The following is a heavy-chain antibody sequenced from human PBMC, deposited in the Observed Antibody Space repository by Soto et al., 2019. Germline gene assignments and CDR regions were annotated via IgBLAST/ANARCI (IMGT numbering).Heavy chain of an antibody. CDR3: ARDSFRYYYGSGSYCMDV. V-gene: IGHV1-2*04. CDR1: GYTFTGYS. D-gene: IGHD3-10*01. J-gene: IGHJ6*02. Sequence: ASVKVSCKASGYTFTGYSMHWVRQAPGQGLEWMGWINPNSGGTNYAQKFRGWVTMTRDTSISTAYMEVSRLRSDDTAVYYCARDSFRYYYGSGSYCMDVWGQGTTVTVSS. CDR2: INPNSGGT.